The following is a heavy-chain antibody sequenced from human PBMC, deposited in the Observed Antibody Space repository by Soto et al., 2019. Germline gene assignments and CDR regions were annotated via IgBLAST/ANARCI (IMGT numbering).Heavy chain of an antibody. Sequence: EVQLVESGGGLVKPGGSLKLSCVGSRFTFSLNSMSWVRQAPGKGLEWVSAISSSSDYIHYADSVKGRFTVSRDNAKNSLYLQLNILRAEDTAVYYCARDRSGWGNFGSWGKGSLVTVFS. J-gene: IGHJ5*01. V-gene: IGHV3-21*01. D-gene: IGHD6-19*01. CDR3: ARDRSGWGNFGS. CDR2: ISSSSDYI. CDR1: RFTFSLNS.